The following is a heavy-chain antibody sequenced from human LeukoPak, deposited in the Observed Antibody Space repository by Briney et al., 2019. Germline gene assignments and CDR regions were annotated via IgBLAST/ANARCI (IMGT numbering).Heavy chain of an antibody. D-gene: IGHD2-2*01. J-gene: IGHJ4*02. CDR1: GFTFNTYA. CDR3: AKEGQGVPAAMAFDY. CDR2: ISGSGGST. Sequence: GGSLRLSCAASGFTFNTYAMSWVRQAPGKGLEWVSAISGSGGSTYYADSVKGRFTISRDNSKNTLYLQMNSLRAEDTAVYYCAKEGQGVPAAMAFDYWGQGTLVTVSS. V-gene: IGHV3-23*01.